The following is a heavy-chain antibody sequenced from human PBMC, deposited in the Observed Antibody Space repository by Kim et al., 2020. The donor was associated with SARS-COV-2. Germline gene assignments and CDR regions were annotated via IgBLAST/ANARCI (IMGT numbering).Heavy chain of an antibody. CDR3: ARDYAEMATIKAGYYYGMDV. J-gene: IGHJ6*02. V-gene: IGHV3-33*01. D-gene: IGHD5-12*01. CDR1: GFTFSSYG. CDR2: IWYDGSNK. Sequence: GGSLRLSCAASGFTFSSYGMHWVRQAPGKGLEWVAVIWYDGSNKYYADSVKGRFTISRDNSENTLYLQMNSLRAEDTAVYYCARDYAEMATIKAGYYYGMDVWGQGSTVTVSS.